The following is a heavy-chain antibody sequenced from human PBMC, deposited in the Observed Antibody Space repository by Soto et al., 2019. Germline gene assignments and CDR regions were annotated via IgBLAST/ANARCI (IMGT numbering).Heavy chain of an antibody. CDR1: GFTFSDYY. CDR2: ISSSSSYR. D-gene: IGHD1-26*01. V-gene: IGHV3-11*05. Sequence: QVQLVESGGGLVKPGGSLRLSCAASGFTFSDYYMSWIRQAPGKGLEWVSYISSSSSYRNYADSVKGRFTISRDNAKNSLYLQMNSLRAEDTAVYYRARCVGATSIDYWGQGTLVTVSS. CDR3: ARCVGATSIDY. J-gene: IGHJ4*02.